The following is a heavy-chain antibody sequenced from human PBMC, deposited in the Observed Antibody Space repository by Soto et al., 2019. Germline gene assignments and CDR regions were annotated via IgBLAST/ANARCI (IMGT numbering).Heavy chain of an antibody. J-gene: IGHJ4*02. D-gene: IGHD5-18*01. CDR2: IYHGGST. CDR3: ARGRGYSYAYPFDY. V-gene: IGHV4-38-2*01. CDR1: GYSISSGYY. Sequence: SETLSLTCAGSGYSISSGYYWVCIRQPPGKGLEWIGSIYHGGSTYYNPSLKSRVTISVDTSKNHFSLKLSSVTAADTAIYSCARGRGYSYAYPFDYWGQGTLVAVSP.